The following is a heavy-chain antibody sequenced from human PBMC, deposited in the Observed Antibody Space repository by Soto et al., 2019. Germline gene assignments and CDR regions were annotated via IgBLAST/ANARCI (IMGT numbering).Heavy chain of an antibody. CDR1: GGSISSGGYY. D-gene: IGHD3-10*01. CDR2: IFYSGST. V-gene: IGHV4-31*03. Sequence: QVQLQESGPGLVKPSQTLSLTCTVSGGSISSGGYYWSWIRQHPGKGLEWIGYIFYSGSTYYNPSLKSRITISLDTSKNQFSLKLSSVTAAETAVYYGARNLRGGSYGMYVWGQGTTVTVYS. CDR3: ARNLRGGSYGMYV. J-gene: IGHJ6*02.